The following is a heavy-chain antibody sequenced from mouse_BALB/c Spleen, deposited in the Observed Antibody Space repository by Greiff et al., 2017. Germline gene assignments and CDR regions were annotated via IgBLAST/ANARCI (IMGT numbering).Heavy chain of an antibody. Sequence: EVQLQQSGAELVKPGASVKLSCTASGFNIKDTYMHWVKQRPEQGLEWIGRIDPANGNTKYDPKFQGKATITADTSSNTAYLQLSSLTSEDTAVYYCARSYYGSSHFDYWGQGTTLTVSS. CDR2: IDPANGNT. V-gene: IGHV14-3*02. CDR3: ARSYYGSSHFDY. CDR1: GFNIKDTY. J-gene: IGHJ2*01. D-gene: IGHD1-1*01.